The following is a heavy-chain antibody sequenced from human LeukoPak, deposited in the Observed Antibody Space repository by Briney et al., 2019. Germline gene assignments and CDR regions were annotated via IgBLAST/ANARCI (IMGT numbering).Heavy chain of an antibody. D-gene: IGHD2-15*01. Sequence: ASVTVSFKSSGYTFTSYDFNWVRQATGQGLEWMGWMNPNSGNTGYAQKFQGRVTMTRNSSITTAYMELSSLRSEDTAVYYCARRHGRCSDGSCYYPDYWGQGTLVTVSS. V-gene: IGHV1-8*01. CDR3: ARRHGRCSDGSCYYPDY. CDR2: MNPNSGNT. J-gene: IGHJ4*02. CDR1: GYTFTSYD.